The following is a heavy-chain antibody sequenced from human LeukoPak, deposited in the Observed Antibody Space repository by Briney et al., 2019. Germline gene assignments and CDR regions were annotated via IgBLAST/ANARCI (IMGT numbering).Heavy chain of an antibody. V-gene: IGHV3-21*01. CDR2: ISSSSSYI. CDR3: ARVRVSFDY. CDR1: GYTFSSYS. J-gene: IGHJ4*02. Sequence: GGSLRLSCAASGYTFSSYSMNWVRQAPGKGLEWVSSISSSSSYIYYADSVKGRFTISRDNAKNSLYPQMNSLRAEDTAVYYCARVRVSFDYWGQGTLVTVSS. D-gene: IGHD2-21*01.